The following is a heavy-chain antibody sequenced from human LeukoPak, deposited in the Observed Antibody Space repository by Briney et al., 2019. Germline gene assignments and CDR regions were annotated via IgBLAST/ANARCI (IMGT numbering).Heavy chain of an antibody. CDR3: ERGRGTTMVRGVITNYFDL. CDR2: IDPNSGGT. Sequence: GSVKVSPRPSLDTSTAHDIHWGRQAPGQGREWMGWIDPNSGGTTYAQKFLGSVTITGDTSINTAIMELSRLRSDDTAIYSCERGRGTTMVRGVITNYFDLWGRGSLVTVSS. CDR1: LDTSTAHD. D-gene: IGHD3-10*01. J-gene: IGHJ2*01. V-gene: IGHV1-2*02.